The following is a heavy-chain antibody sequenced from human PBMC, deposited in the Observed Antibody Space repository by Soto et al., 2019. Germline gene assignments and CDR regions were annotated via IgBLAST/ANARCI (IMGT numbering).Heavy chain of an antibody. V-gene: IGHV3-33*01. J-gene: IGHJ4*02. CDR1: GFTFSGYG. CDR2: IRYDGSNE. Sequence: QVQLVESGGGVVQPGRSLRLSCAASGFTFSGYGMHWVRQAPGKGLEWVAIIRYDGSNEDYADSVKGRFTISRDNSKYTVYLQMTGLRAEDSAVYYCARDGVGATTFRGYVACWGQVTLVTVSS. D-gene: IGHD1-26*01. CDR3: ARDGVGATTFRGYVAC.